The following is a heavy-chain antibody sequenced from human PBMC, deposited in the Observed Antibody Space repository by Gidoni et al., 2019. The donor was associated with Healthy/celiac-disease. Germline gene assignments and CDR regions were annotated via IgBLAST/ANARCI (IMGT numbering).Heavy chain of an antibody. Sequence: EVQLLASGGGLVQPGGSLRLSCAASGFTFSRYAMSWVRQAPGKGLGWGSAISGSGSSTYYADSVKGRFTISRDKYKNTLYLKMNSLRAEDTAVYYCAKFDTFVNAFDIWGQGTMVTVSS. CDR1: GFTFSRYA. CDR2: ISGSGSST. D-gene: IGHD3-9*01. CDR3: AKFDTFVNAFDI. V-gene: IGHV3-23*01. J-gene: IGHJ3*02.